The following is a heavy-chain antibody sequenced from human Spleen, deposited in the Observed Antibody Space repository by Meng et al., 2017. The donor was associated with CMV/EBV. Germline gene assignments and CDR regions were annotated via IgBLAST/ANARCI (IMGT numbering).Heavy chain of an antibody. D-gene: IGHD6-6*01. CDR1: GGSFSGYY. CDR3: ARGEVGSSSLYYFDY. V-gene: IGHV4-34*01. Sequence: YGGSFSGYYWSWIRQPPGKGLEWIGEINHSGSTNSNPSLKSRVTISVDTSKNQFSLKLSSVTAADTAVYYCARGEVGSSSLYYFDYWGQGTLVTVSS. CDR2: INHSGST. J-gene: IGHJ4*02.